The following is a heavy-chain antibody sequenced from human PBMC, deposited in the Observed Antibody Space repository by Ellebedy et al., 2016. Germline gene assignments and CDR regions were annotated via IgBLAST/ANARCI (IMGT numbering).Heavy chain of an antibody. CDR2: IYHSGST. D-gene: IGHD3-16*02. J-gene: IGHJ4*02. CDR3: ASVREDQYYDYVWGSYRPYYFDY. CDR1: GGSISSGGYY. Sequence: SETLSLTCTVSGGSISSGGYYWSWIRQHPGKGLEWIGYIYHSGSTYYNPSLKIRLTISVDTSKNQFSLKLSSVTAAETAVYYCASVREDQYYDYVWGSYRPYYFDYWGQGTLVTVSS. V-gene: IGHV4-31*03.